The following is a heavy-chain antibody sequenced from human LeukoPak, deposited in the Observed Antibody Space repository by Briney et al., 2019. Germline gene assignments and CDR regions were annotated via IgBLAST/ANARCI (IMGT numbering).Heavy chain of an antibody. J-gene: IGHJ4*02. Sequence: PSETLSLTCAVYGGSITGYYWSWIRQPPGRGLEWVGEIHYTGATSYNPSLKSRATISTDTSKNQFSLRLSSVTAADTAVYYCARGNILTGYCSDFWGQGALVTVSS. CDR2: IHYTGAT. CDR1: GGSITGYY. D-gene: IGHD3-9*01. CDR3: ARGNILTGYCSDF. V-gene: IGHV4-34*01.